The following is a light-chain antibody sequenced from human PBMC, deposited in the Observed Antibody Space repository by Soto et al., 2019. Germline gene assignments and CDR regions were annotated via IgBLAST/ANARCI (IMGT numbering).Light chain of an antibody. J-gene: IGKJ2*01. CDR2: KAS. CDR1: ESISSW. Sequence: DIQMTQSPSTLSVSIGDRVTITCRASESISSWLAWYQQKPGKAPNLLIYKASSLESGVPSRFNGNGSGTEFTLTISSLQPDDFATYYCQQFHSYSPYTFGQGTKLQIK. V-gene: IGKV1-5*03. CDR3: QQFHSYSPYT.